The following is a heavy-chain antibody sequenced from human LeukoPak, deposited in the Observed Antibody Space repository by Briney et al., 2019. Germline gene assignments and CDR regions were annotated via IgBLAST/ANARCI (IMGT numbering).Heavy chain of an antibody. J-gene: IGHJ3*01. Sequence: GGSLRLSCSASGFTFSSCAMNWVRQAPGEGLEWVSAISGSGGTTYYADSVKGRFTISRDNSKNTLYLQMNSLRAEDTAVYYCAREDDDWGPNTLDVWGQGTVVTVSS. V-gene: IGHV3-23*01. D-gene: IGHD7-27*01. CDR2: ISGSGGTT. CDR1: GFTFSSCA. CDR3: AREDDDWGPNTLDV.